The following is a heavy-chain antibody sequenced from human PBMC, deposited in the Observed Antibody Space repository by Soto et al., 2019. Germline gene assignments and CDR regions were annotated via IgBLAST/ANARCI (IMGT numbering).Heavy chain of an antibody. CDR3: ARVPVVPAAIRYYYYGMDV. CDR1: GYTFTSYG. Sequence: ASVKVSCKASGYTFTSYGISWVRQAPGQGLEWMGWISAYNGNTNYAQKPQGRVTMTTDTSTSTAYMELRSLRSDDTAVYYCARVPVVPAAIRYYYYGMDVWGQGTTVTVSS. D-gene: IGHD2-2*02. V-gene: IGHV1-18*04. J-gene: IGHJ6*02. CDR2: ISAYNGNT.